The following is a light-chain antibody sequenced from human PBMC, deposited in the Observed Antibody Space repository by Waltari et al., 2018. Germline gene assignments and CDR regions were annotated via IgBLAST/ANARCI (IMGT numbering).Light chain of an antibody. CDR2: AAS. V-gene: IGKV1-39*01. J-gene: IGKJ2*01. Sequence: DIQLPQSPSYLSASVGNRVTITCRASQTLTTYLNWYQQRPGTAPKFLIYAASNLETGVPSRFSGGGSGTDFTLTISGLQPDDFATYYCQQSKEVPFTFGQGTKLEIK. CDR3: QQSKEVPFT. CDR1: QTLTTY.